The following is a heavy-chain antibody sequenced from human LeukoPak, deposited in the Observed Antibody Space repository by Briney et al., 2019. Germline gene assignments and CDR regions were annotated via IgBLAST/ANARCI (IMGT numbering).Heavy chain of an antibody. CDR2: VFYSDRT. CDR1: GDSVSSDSYY. Sequence: PSETLSLTCTVSGDSVSSDSYYWGWIRQPPRKGLEWIGRVFYSDRTYYNPSLRSRLTITMDTSKNEVSLNLRSVSAADIAIYYCVRHLVGVAEGYFDYWGQGIQITVST. V-gene: IGHV4-39*01. D-gene: IGHD1-26*01. CDR3: VRHLVGVAEGYFDY. J-gene: IGHJ4*02.